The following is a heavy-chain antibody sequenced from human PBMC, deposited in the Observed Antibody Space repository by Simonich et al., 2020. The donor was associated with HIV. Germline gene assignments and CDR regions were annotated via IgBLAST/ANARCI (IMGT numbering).Heavy chain of an antibody. CDR1: GYTLTDWN. Sequence: QVELLQSGAEVKKPGASVKVSCKVSGYTLTDWNIHWVRQAPGQGLEWNGRVHPNSGVTDYLQKFQGRVTKTRDTSITTAYMQLSRLGSDETAVYYCATHGPGSYSSALDIWGQGTMVTVSS. CDR3: ATHGPGSYSSALDI. V-gene: IGHV1-2*06. J-gene: IGHJ3*02. D-gene: IGHD1-26*01. CDR2: VHPNSGVT.